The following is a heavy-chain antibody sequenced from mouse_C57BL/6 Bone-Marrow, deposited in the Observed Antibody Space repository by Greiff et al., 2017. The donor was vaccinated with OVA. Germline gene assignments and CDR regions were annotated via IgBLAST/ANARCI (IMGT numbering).Heavy chain of an antibody. CDR3: IITTVVATDY. V-gene: IGHV14-4*01. J-gene: IGHJ2*01. CDR2: IDPENGDT. D-gene: IGHD1-1*01. CDR1: GFNIKDDY. Sequence: EVKLMESGAELVRPGASVKLSCTASGFNIKDDYMHWVKQRPEQGLEWIGWIDPENGDTEYASKFQGKATITADTSSNTAYLQLSSLTSEDTAVYYCIITTVVATDYWGQGTTLTVSS.